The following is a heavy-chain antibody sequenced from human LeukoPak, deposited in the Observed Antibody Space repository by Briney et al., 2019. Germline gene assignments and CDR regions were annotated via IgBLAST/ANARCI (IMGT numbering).Heavy chain of an antibody. V-gene: IGHV1-18*01. D-gene: IGHD6-19*01. J-gene: IGHJ4*02. CDR2: ISAYNGNT. CDR3: ATQESYSSGWLN. Sequence: ASVTVSCKASGYTFTSYGISWVRQAPGQGLEWMGWISAYNGNTNYAQKLQGRVTMTTDTSTSTAYMELRSLRSEDTAVYYCATQESYSSGWLNWGQGTLVTVSS. CDR1: GYTFTSYG.